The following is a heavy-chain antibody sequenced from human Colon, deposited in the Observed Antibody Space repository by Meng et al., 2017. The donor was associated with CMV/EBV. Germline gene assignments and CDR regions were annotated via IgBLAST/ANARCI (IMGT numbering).Heavy chain of an antibody. Sequence: SFRTSGYTFSSYALSWVRQAPGRGLEWMGWISVDAKTPTSAQAFTGRFVISLDTSVRTTYLRIDSLRTDDTAVYFCTRDTPHRLFEYWGQGTLVTVSS. J-gene: IGHJ4*02. D-gene: IGHD2-21*02. CDR2: ISVDAKTP. V-gene: IGHV7-4-1*01. CDR3: TRDTPHRLFEY. CDR1: GYTFSSYA.